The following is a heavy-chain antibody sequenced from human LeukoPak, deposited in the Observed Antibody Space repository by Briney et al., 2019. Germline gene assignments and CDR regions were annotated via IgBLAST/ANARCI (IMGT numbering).Heavy chain of an antibody. CDR1: GFTVSSNY. CDR3: ARAKWGYSYGPHSFDY. J-gene: IGHJ4*02. V-gene: IGHV3-66*01. D-gene: IGHD5-18*01. CDR2: IYSGGST. Sequence: PGGSLRLSCVGTGFTVSSNYMSWVRQAPGKGLEWVSVIYSGGSTYYADSVKGRFTISRDNSKNTLYLQMNSLRAEDTAVYYCARAKWGYSYGPHSFDYWGQGTLVTVSS.